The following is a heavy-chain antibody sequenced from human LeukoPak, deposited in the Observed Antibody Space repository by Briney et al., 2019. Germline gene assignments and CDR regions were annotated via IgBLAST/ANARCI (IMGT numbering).Heavy chain of an antibody. J-gene: IGHJ4*02. CDR1: GFTFSSHW. Sequence: PGGSLRLSCAASGFTFSSHWMSWVRQAPGKGLEWVANIEPDGGEKYYVGSVKGRFTISRDNAKNSLYLQMNSLGAEDTAVYYCARVRLRSDSSGYSPFDDWGQGTLVTVSS. D-gene: IGHD3-22*01. CDR2: IEPDGGEK. CDR3: ARVRLRSDSSGYSPFDD. V-gene: IGHV3-7*01.